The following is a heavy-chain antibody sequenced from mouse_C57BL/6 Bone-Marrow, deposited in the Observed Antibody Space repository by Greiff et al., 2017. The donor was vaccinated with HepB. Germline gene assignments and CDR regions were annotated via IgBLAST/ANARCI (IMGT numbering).Heavy chain of an antibody. CDR3: AREGDPAWFAY. V-gene: IGHV1-81*01. CDR2: IYPRSGNT. Sequence: VKLQESGAELARPGASVKLSCKASGYTFTSYGISWVKQRTGQGLEWIGEIYPRSGNTYYNEKFKGKATLTADKSSSTAYMELRSLTSEDSAVYFCAREGDPAWFAYWGQGTLVTVSA. CDR1: GYTFTSYG. J-gene: IGHJ3*01.